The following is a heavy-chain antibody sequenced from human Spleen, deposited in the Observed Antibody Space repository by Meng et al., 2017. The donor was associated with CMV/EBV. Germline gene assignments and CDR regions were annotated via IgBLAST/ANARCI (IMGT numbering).Heavy chain of an antibody. D-gene: IGHD6-13*01. CDR1: GFTFSSYA. Sequence: LSLTCAASGFTFSSYAMHWVRQAPGKGLEWVAVISYDGSNKYYADSVKGRFTISRDNSKNTLYLQMNSLRAEDTAVYYCARGELAAGGVSDYWGQGTLVTVSS. CDR2: ISYDGSNK. J-gene: IGHJ4*02. CDR3: ARGELAAGGVSDY. V-gene: IGHV3-30*04.